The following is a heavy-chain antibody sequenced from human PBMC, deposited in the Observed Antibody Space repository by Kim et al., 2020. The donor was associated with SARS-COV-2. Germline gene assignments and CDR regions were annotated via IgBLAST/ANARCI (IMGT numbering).Heavy chain of an antibody. D-gene: IGHD5-18*01. V-gene: IGHV5-51*01. CDR3: ARLRLRGYSYGYLDGYYFDY. Sequence: GESLKISCKGSGYSFTSYWIGWVRQMPGKGLEWMGIIYPGDSDTRYSPSFQGQVTISADKSISTAYLQWSSLKAPDTAMYYCARLRLRGYSYGYLDGYYFDYWGQGSLGTVSS. J-gene: IGHJ4*02. CDR1: GYSFTSYW. CDR2: IYPGDSDT.